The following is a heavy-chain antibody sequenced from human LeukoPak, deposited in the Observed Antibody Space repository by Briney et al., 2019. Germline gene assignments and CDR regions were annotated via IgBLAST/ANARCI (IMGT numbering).Heavy chain of an antibody. CDR1: GFTFSSYS. J-gene: IGHJ4*02. Sequence: GGSLRLSCAASGFTFSSYSMNWVRQAPGKGLEWVSSISSSSYIYYADSVKGRFTISRDNAKNSLYLQMNSLRAEDTAVYYCARVGDFTTYYYDGSGYFDYWGQGTLVTVSS. D-gene: IGHD3-22*01. V-gene: IGHV3-21*01. CDR3: ARVGDFTTYYYDGSGYFDY. CDR2: ISSSSYI.